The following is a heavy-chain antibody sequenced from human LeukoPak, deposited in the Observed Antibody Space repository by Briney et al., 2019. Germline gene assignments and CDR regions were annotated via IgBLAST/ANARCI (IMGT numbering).Heavy chain of an antibody. D-gene: IGHD3-22*01. J-gene: IGHJ4*02. Sequence: PSETLSLTCTVSGGSISSGSYYWSWIRQPAGKGLEWIGRIYTSGSTNYNPSLKSRVTISVDTSKNQFSLKLSSVTAADTAVYYCARLTSYYYDSSGYSIFDYWGQGTLVTVSS. CDR3: ARLTSYYYDSSGYSIFDY. V-gene: IGHV4-61*02. CDR2: IYTSGST. CDR1: GGSISSGSYY.